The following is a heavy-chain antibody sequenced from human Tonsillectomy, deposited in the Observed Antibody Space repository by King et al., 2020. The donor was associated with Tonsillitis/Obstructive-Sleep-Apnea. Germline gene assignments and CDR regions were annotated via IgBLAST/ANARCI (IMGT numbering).Heavy chain of an antibody. Sequence: VQLVESGAEVKKPGASVKVSCKASGYTFNNYGISWVRQAPGQGLEWMGWISAYNGNTNSAKKLQGRVTMTTDASTSTAYMELRSLRSDDTAVYYCARDSMSHYFDSSAYYTFDYWGQGTLVTVSS. J-gene: IGHJ4*02. CDR3: ARDSMSHYFDSSAYYTFDY. CDR1: GYTFNNYG. D-gene: IGHD3-22*01. V-gene: IGHV1-18*01. CDR2: ISAYNGNT.